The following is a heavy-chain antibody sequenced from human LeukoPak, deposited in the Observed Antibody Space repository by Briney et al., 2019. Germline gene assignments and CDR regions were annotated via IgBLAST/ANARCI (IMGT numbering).Heavy chain of an antibody. CDR3: ARDPTYPRMYYYGSGSPAPFDY. Sequence: SETLSLTCAVYGGSFSGYYWSWIRQPPGKGLEWIGEINHSESTNYNPSLKSRVTISVDTSKNQFSLKLSSVTAADTAVYYCARDPTYPRMYYYGSGSPAPFDYWGQGTLVTVSS. D-gene: IGHD3-10*01. CDR2: INHSEST. CDR1: GGSFSGYY. J-gene: IGHJ4*02. V-gene: IGHV4-34*01.